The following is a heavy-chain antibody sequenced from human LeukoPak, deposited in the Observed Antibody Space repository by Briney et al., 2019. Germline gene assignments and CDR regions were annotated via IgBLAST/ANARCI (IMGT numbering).Heavy chain of an antibody. Sequence: GGPLRLSCAASGFTVSSNYMSWVRQAPGKGLEWVSVIYSGGSTYYADSVKGRFTISRDNSKNTLYLQMNSLRAEDTAVYYCARVRGYSYGSSMDYWGQGTLVTVSS. V-gene: IGHV3-53*01. J-gene: IGHJ4*02. D-gene: IGHD5-18*01. CDR1: GFTVSSNY. CDR3: ARVRGYSYGSSMDY. CDR2: IYSGGST.